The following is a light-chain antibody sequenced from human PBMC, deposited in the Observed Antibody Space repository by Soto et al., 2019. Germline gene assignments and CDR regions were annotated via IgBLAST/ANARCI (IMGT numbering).Light chain of an antibody. CDR3: QQYSTSPWT. CDR2: DAS. CDR1: QSISTW. Sequence: DIQLTQSPSTLSASVGDRVSITCRASQSISTWLAWYQQKPGKAPKLLIFDASSLESRVSSRFSGRGSGTQFTLTISRLQPDDFATYYCQQYSTSPWTFGQGAKVEFK. V-gene: IGKV1-5*01. J-gene: IGKJ1*01.